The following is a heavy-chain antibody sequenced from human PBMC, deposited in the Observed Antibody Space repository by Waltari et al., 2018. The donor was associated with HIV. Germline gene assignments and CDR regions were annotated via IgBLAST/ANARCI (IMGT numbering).Heavy chain of an antibody. CDR2: IKPRSGGT. CDR3: AREEMKYFDL. J-gene: IGHJ2*01. V-gene: IGHV1-2*04. CDR1: GYTFTDKF. Sequence: QVQLVQSGAELKKPGASVKVSCKASGYTFTDKFIHWVRQAPGQGLEWMGWIKPRSGGTKFAQKFQGWVSMTMDTSISTVYMELNRLTYEDTAIYYYAREEMKYFDLWGRGTLVTVSS.